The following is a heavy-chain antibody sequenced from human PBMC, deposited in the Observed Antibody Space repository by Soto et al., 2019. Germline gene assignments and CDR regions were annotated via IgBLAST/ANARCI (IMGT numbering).Heavy chain of an antibody. J-gene: IGHJ3*02. D-gene: IGHD3-22*01. Sequence: GGSLRLSCAASVFTFSSYAMSRVRQAPGKGLEWVSAISGSGGSTYYADSVKGRFTISRDNSKNTLYLQMNSLRAEDTAVYYCAKDRTGYYDSSGYYPDAFDIWGQGTMVTVSS. CDR2: ISGSGGST. CDR1: VFTFSSYA. V-gene: IGHV3-23*01. CDR3: AKDRTGYYDSSGYYPDAFDI.